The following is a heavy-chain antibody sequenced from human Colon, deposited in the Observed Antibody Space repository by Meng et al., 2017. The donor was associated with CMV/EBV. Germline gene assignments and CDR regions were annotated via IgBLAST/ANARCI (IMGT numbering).Heavy chain of an antibody. CDR3: ARDGGWYEYYFDY. CDR2: ISGSGTTI. V-gene: IGHV3-11*04. Sequence: GGSLRLSCVVSGFTFSSYAMSWVRRAPGKGLEWVSYISGSGTTIHHAESVRGRFTISRDNAKNSLYLQMNSLGADDTAVYYCARDGGWYEYYFDYWGQGILVTVSS. CDR1: GFTFSSYA. J-gene: IGHJ4*02. D-gene: IGHD6-13*01.